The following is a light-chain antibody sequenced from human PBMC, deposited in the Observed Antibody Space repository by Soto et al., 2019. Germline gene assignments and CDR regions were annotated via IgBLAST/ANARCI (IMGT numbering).Light chain of an antibody. J-gene: IGKJ2*01. CDR1: QSVSNNY. CDR3: QQYGSSPPYT. Sequence: EVVLTQSPGTLSLSPGERATLSCRASQSVSNNYFAWYQQKPGQAPRLLIFGFSERATGIPDRFSGSGSGTDFTLTISRLEPEDFAVYYCQQYGSSPPYTFGQGTKLEIK. CDR2: GFS. V-gene: IGKV3-20*01.